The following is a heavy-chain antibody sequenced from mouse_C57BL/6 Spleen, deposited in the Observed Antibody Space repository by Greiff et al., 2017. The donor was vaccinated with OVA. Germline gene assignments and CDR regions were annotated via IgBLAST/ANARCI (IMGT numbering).Heavy chain of an antibody. CDR2: ISSGGSYT. D-gene: IGHD1-1*01. Sequence: DVKLVESGGDLVKPGGSLKLSCAASGFTFSSYGMSWVRQTPDKRLEWVATISSGGSYTYYPDSVKGRFTISRDNAKNTLYLQMSSLKSEDTAMYYCARPYYGSSYGYFDVWGTGTTVTVSS. CDR1: GFTFSSYG. CDR3: ARPYYGSSYGYFDV. J-gene: IGHJ1*03. V-gene: IGHV5-6*02.